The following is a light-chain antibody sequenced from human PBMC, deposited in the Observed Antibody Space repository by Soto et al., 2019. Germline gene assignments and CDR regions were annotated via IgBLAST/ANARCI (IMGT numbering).Light chain of an antibody. V-gene: IGKV2-28*01. J-gene: IGKJ1*01. Sequence: DIVMTQSPLSLPVTPGEPASISCRSSQSLLHSNGYNYLDWYLQKPGQSPQLLIYLGSNRASGVPDRFSGSGSGTDFTLKISRVEAEDVWVYYCMQALQTPPTFGQGTKVEIK. CDR3: MQALQTPPT. CDR1: QSLLHSNGYNY. CDR2: LGS.